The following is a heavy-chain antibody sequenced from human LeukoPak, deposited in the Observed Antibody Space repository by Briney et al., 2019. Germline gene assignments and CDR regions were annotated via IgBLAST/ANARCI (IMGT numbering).Heavy chain of an antibody. Sequence: GGSLRLSCAASGFTVSSNYMSWVRQAPGKGLEWVSLISGDGGSTYYADSVKGRFTISRDNSKNSLYLQMNSLRTEDTALYYCAKGVRSRSGSEVDYWGQGTLVTVSS. J-gene: IGHJ4*02. D-gene: IGHD6-25*01. CDR2: ISGDGGST. CDR3: AKGVRSRSGSEVDY. V-gene: IGHV3-43*02. CDR1: GFTVSSNY.